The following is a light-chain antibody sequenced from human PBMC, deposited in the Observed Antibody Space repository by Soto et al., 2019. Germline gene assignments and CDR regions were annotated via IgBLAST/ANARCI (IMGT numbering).Light chain of an antibody. J-gene: IGKJ5*01. V-gene: IGKV3-15*01. Sequence: MMMTQSPATLPVSPGEIVTTSYRTSHSVNSHVAWYQQKPGQAPRLLLYGASTRATGIPVRFSGSGFGTEFTLTISSLQSEDFAVYYCQQYKNWPLFGQGTRLEIK. CDR1: HSVNSH. CDR3: QQYKNWPL. CDR2: GAS.